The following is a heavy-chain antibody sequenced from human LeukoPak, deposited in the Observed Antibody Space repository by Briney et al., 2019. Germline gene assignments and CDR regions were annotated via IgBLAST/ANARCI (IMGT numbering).Heavy chain of an antibody. CDR2: ISSSSSYI. V-gene: IGHV3-21*01. D-gene: IGHD5-18*01. J-gene: IGHJ6*02. Sequence: GGSLRLSCAASGFTFSSYSMNWVRQAPGKGLERVSSISSSSSYIYYADSVKGRFTISRDNAKNSLYLQMNSLRAEDTAVYYCARDGRATAMGYYYYYGMDVWGQGTTVTVSS. CDR3: ARDGRATAMGYYYYYGMDV. CDR1: GFTFSSYS.